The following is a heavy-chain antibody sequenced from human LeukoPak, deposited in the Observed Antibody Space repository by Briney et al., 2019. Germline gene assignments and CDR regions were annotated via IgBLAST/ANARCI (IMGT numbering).Heavy chain of an antibody. Sequence: SVKVSCKASGGTFSSYAISWVRQAPGQGLEWMGGIIPIFGTANYAQKFQGRVTITADESTSTAYMELSSLRSEDTAVYYCARVAMGSGSYYNVGVDPWGQGTLVTVSS. D-gene: IGHD3-10*01. J-gene: IGHJ5*02. CDR1: GGTFSSYA. CDR2: IIPIFGTA. CDR3: ARVAMGSGSYYNVGVDP. V-gene: IGHV1-69*13.